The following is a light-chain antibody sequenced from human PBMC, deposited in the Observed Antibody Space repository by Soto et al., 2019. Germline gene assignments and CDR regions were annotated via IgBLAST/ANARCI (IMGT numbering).Light chain of an antibody. CDR2: KAS. V-gene: IGKV1-5*03. CDR1: QSVNNW. J-gene: IGKJ1*01. Sequence: DIQMTQSPSTLSASVGDTVTVTCRASQSVNNWVAWYQQTPGKAPKLLIYKASTLQDGVPSRFSGSGSGTDFTLTISSLQPDDFGIYYCEQHDNHRTFGPGTRVEIK. CDR3: EQHDNHRT.